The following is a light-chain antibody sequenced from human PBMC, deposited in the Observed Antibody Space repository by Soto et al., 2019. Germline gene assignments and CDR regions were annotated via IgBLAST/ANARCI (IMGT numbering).Light chain of an antibody. V-gene: IGKV3-11*01. Sequence: EIVLTQSPATLSLSPGERATLSCRASQSVDSHLSWYQQKPGQAPRLLIYDASNRATGIPARFSGSGSGTVFTLTISSLEPEDFAVYYCQQRTNWRLTFGGGTKVEIK. CDR2: DAS. CDR1: QSVDSH. J-gene: IGKJ4*01. CDR3: QQRTNWRLT.